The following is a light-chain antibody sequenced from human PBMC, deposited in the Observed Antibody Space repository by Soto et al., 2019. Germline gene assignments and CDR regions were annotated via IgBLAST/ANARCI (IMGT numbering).Light chain of an antibody. CDR3: SSYAGSNNFV. Sequence: QSALTQPPSASGSPGQSVAIPCTGASSDVGSYNYVSWFQQHPGKAPKLMIYEVSKRPSGVPDRFSGSKSGNTASLTVSGLQAEDEADYYCSSYAGSNNFVFGTGTKLTVL. CDR1: SSDVGSYNY. V-gene: IGLV2-8*01. CDR2: EVS. J-gene: IGLJ1*01.